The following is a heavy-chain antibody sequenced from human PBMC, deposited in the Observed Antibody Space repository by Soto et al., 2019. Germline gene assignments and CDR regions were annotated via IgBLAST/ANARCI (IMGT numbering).Heavy chain of an antibody. J-gene: IGHJ4*02. D-gene: IGHD6-19*01. V-gene: IGHV3-21*01. Sequence: GESLKISCAASGFTFSSYSMNWVRQAPVKGLEWVSSISSSSSNIYYADSMKGRFTISRDNSKNTVSLEMTSLRAEDTAVYYCAKGGRKWLVTSYFNYWGQGALVTVSS. CDR2: ISSSSSNI. CDR3: AKGGRKWLVTSYFNY. CDR1: GFTFSSYS.